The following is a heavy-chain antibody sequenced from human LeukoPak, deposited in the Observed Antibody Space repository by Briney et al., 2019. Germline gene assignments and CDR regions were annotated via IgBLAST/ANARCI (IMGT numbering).Heavy chain of an antibody. CDR2: MYYSGNT. Sequence: SETLSLTCTVSGGSISSSNYYWGWIRQPPGKGLEWIGSMYYSGNTNYNPPLKSRVTISVDTSKNQFSLKVHSVTAADTAVYYCARTLGWASSRYPFDGWGQGTLVTVSS. J-gene: IGHJ4*02. CDR3: ARTLGWASSRYPFDG. D-gene: IGHD3-16*02. V-gene: IGHV4-39*01. CDR1: GGSISSSNYY.